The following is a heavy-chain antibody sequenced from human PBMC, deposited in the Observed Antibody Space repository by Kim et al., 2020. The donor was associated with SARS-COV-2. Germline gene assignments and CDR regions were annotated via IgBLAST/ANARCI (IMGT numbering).Heavy chain of an antibody. CDR3: ARGVKSDYGDYDEGYGMDF. CDR1: GFTVNRNY. V-gene: IGHV3-53*01. D-gene: IGHD4-17*01. Sequence: GGSLRLSCAVSGFTVNRNYMSWVRQAPGKGLEWVSVIYIGRSTYYADSVKGRFTISRDTSNNTVYLQMNSLRAEDTAVYYCARGVKSDYGDYDEGYGMDFWGQGTAVIVSS. CDR2: IYIGRST. J-gene: IGHJ6*02.